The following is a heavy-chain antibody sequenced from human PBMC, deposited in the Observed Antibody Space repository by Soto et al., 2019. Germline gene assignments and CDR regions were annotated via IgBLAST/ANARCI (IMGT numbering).Heavy chain of an antibody. J-gene: IGHJ6*03. CDR1: GFTLSGYA. CDR2: ISSNGVGT. CDR3: ARRARPDFYYMDV. Sequence: EVQLAESGGGLAQPGGSLRLSCAASGFTLSGYAMDWVRQAPGKGLEYVSGISSNGVGTYYANSVQGRFTISRDNSKNTVYLDMGSLRSEDMAVYYCARRARPDFYYMDVWGKGTTVTVS. D-gene: IGHD6-6*01. V-gene: IGHV3-64*01.